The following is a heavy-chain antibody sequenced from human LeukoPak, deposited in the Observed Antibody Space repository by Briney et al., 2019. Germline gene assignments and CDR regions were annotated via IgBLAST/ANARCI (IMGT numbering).Heavy chain of an antibody. J-gene: IGHJ3*02. CDR1: GYFISSGFY. CDR2: IFHSGST. V-gene: IGHV4-38-2*02. Sequence: ASETLSLTCSVSGYFISSGFYWGWIRPPPGKGLEWIGSIFHSGSTYYNPFLKSRVTISVGTSKNHFSLKLSSVTAADTALYYCARANYYDTIGYSRGAFDIWGQGTMVTVSS. D-gene: IGHD3-22*01. CDR3: ARANYYDTIGYSRGAFDI.